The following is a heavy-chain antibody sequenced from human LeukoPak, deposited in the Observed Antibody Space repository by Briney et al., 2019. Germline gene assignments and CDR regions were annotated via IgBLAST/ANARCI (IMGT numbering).Heavy chain of an antibody. D-gene: IGHD5-12*01. Sequence: ESLKISCKGSGYSFTSYWIGWVRQMPGKGLGWMGIIYPGDSDTRYSPSFQGQVTISADKSISTAYLQWSSLKASDTAMYYCARHRGYDFYYYYMDVWGKRTTVTVSS. V-gene: IGHV5-51*01. J-gene: IGHJ6*03. CDR3: ARHRGYDFYYYYMDV. CDR2: IYPGDSDT. CDR1: GYSFTSYW.